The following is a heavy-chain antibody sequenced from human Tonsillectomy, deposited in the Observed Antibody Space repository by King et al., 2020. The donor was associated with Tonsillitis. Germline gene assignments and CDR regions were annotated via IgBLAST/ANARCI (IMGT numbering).Heavy chain of an antibody. D-gene: IGHD5-24*01. V-gene: IGHV1-69*12. CDR2: IIPIFVTA. Sequence: QLVQSGAEVKKPGSSVKVSCKASGGTFSSYAISWGRQAPGQGLEWMGGIIPIFVTANYAQKFQGRVTITADESTSTAYMELSSLRSEDTAVYYCARIELEMAVSHLGAFDIWGQGTMVTVSS. J-gene: IGHJ3*02. CDR3: ARIELEMAVSHLGAFDI. CDR1: GGTFSSYA.